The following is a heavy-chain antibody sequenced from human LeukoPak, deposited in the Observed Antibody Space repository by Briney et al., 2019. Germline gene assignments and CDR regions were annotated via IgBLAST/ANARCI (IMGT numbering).Heavy chain of an antibody. Sequence: GGSLRLSCAASGFTFSSYAMNWVRQAPGKGLEWVSVTSGSGDSAYYADSVKGRFTISRDNSKNTLYLQMNSLRAEDTAVYYCAKALTTNDWRPFDHWGQGALVTVSS. CDR2: TSGSGDSA. D-gene: IGHD2-8*01. CDR1: GFTFSSYA. V-gene: IGHV3-23*01. J-gene: IGHJ4*02. CDR3: AKALTTNDWRPFDH.